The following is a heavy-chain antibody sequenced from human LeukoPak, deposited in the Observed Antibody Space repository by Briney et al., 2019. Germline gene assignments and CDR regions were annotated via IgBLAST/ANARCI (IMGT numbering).Heavy chain of an antibody. V-gene: IGHV1-2*02. J-gene: IGHJ4*02. CDR3: ARDGPVTGTYYFDY. CDR1: GYTFTGYY. Sequence: ASVKVSCTASGYTFTGYYMHWVRQAPGQGLEWMGWINPNIGSTNYAQKFQGRVTMTRDTSISTAYMELSRLTSDDTAVYYCARDGPVTGTYYFDYWGQGTLVTVSS. D-gene: IGHD1-7*01. CDR2: INPNIGST.